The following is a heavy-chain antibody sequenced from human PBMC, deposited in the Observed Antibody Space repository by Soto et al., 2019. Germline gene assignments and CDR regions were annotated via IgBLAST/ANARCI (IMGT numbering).Heavy chain of an antibody. V-gene: IGHV3-49*03. D-gene: IGHD2-2*01. Sequence: GGSLRLSCTASGFTFGDYAMSWFRQAPGKGLEWVGFIRSKAYGGTTEYAASVKGRFTISRDDSKSIAYLQMNSLKTEDTAVYYCTRDSVVPAATSYYYGMDVWGQGTTVTVSS. CDR2: IRSKAYGGTT. CDR3: TRDSVVPAATSYYYGMDV. J-gene: IGHJ6*02. CDR1: GFTFGDYA.